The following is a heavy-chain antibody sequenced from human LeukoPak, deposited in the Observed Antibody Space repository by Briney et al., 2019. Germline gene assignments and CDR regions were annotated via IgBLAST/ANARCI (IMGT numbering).Heavy chain of an antibody. J-gene: IGHJ4*02. CDR2: ISGSGGST. CDR3: AKVRGSNWNPFDY. Sequence: GGSLRLSCAASGFTFSSYAMSWVRQAPGEGLEWVSAISGSGGSTYYADSVKGRSTISRDNSKNTLYLQMNSLRAEDTAVYYCAKVRGSNWNPFDYWGQGTLVTVSS. CDR1: GFTFSSYA. V-gene: IGHV3-23*01. D-gene: IGHD1-20*01.